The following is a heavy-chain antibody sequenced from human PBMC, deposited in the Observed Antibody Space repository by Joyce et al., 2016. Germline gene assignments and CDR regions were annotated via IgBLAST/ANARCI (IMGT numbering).Heavy chain of an antibody. D-gene: IGHD3-10*01. CDR2: ISAYSGDA. V-gene: IGHV1-18*01. CDR1: GYTFTSYS. CDR3: ARDFKMVRGVISQNYFDP. J-gene: IGHJ5*02. Sequence: QVQLVQSGAEVKKPGASVKVSCRASGYTFTSYSVTWVRQAPGQGLEWMGWISAYSGDANYAQKFQGRVTMNTDTSASTAYMELRSLRSDDTAIYFCARDFKMVRGVISQNYFDPWGQGTLVTVSS.